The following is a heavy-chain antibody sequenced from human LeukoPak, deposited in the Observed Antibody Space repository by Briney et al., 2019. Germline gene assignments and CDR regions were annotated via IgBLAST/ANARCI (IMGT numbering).Heavy chain of an antibody. CDR1: GGTFSSYA. Sequence: SVKVSCKASGGTFSSYAISWVRQAPGQGLEWMGGIIPIFGTANYAQKFQGRVTITTDESTSTAYMELSSLRSEGTAVYYCARGRRRDGYNPVYWGQGTLVTVSS. J-gene: IGHJ4*02. CDR2: IIPIFGTA. CDR3: ARGRRRDGYNPVY. V-gene: IGHV1-69*05. D-gene: IGHD5-24*01.